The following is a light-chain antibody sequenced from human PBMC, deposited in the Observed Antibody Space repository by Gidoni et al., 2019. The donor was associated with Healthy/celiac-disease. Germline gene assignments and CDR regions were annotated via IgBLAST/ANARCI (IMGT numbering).Light chain of an antibody. CDR1: QSVLYSSNNKNY. CDR3: QQYYSTLIT. CDR2: WAS. V-gene: IGKV4-1*01. J-gene: IGKJ5*01. Sequence: DTVMTQAPESLAVSLGERATINCKSSQSVLYSSNNKNYLAWYQQKPGQPPKLLIYWASTRESGVPDRFSGSGSGTDFTLTISSLQAEDVAVYYCQQYYSTLITFGQGTRLEIK.